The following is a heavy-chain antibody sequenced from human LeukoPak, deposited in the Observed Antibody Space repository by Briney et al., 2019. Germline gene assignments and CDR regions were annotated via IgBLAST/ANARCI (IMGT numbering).Heavy chain of an antibody. CDR2: IYPGDSDT. D-gene: IGHD5-18*01. CDR1: GYRFTSYW. V-gene: IGHV5-51*01. CDR3: GRNGNSYGHFDQ. Sequence: GKSLKISCKYSGYRFTSYWIGWVRHMPGKGLEWMGIIYPGDSDTRYSPSFQGQVTISADKSISTAYLQWSSLKASDTAMYYCGRNGNSYGHFDQWGEGTLVTVSS. J-gene: IGHJ4*02.